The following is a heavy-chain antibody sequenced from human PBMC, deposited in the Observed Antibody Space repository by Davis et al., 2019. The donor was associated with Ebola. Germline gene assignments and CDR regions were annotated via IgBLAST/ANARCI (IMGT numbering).Heavy chain of an antibody. D-gene: IGHD2-2*01. CDR2: IFYTGST. Sequence: SETLSLTCTVSGGSISTTSYYWGWIRQPPGKGLEWIGSIFYTGSTFYNPSLKSRVSISVATSKNQFSLKLSSVTAADTAVYYCARGPDIVVVPAAAMDVWGQGTTVTVSS. J-gene: IGHJ6*02. CDR3: ARGPDIVVVPAAAMDV. V-gene: IGHV4-39*02. CDR1: GGSISTTSYY.